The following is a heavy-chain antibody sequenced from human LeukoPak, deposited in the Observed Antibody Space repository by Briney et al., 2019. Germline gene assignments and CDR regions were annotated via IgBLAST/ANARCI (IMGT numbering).Heavy chain of an antibody. CDR3: ARGRVAVAGTLFDY. Sequence: SETLSLTCAVYGGSLSGYYWSWIRQPPGKGLEWIGEINHSGSTNYNPSLKSRVTISVDTSKNQFSLKLSSVTAADTAVYYCARGRVAVAGTLFDYWGQGTLVTVSS. CDR1: GGSLSGYY. V-gene: IGHV4-34*01. CDR2: INHSGST. J-gene: IGHJ4*02. D-gene: IGHD6-19*01.